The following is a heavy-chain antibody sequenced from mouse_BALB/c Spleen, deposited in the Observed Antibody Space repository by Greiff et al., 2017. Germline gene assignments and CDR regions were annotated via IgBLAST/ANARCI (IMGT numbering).Heavy chain of an antibody. CDR1: GFNIKDYY. J-gene: IGHJ3*01. CDR2: IDPANGNT. CDR3: ARDGYPAWFAY. Sequence: VQLQQSGAELVRSGASVKLSCTASGFNIKDYYMHWVKQRPEQGLEWIGRIDPANGNTKYDPKFQGKATITADTSSNTAYLQLSSLTSEDTAVYYCARDGYPAWFAYWGQGTLVTVSA. D-gene: IGHD2-3*01. V-gene: IGHV14-3*02.